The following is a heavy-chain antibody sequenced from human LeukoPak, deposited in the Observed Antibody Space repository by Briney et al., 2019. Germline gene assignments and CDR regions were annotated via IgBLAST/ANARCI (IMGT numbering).Heavy chain of an antibody. CDR3: ARALTAIKGYFDY. Sequence: GGSLRLSCAASGFTFSSYSMNWVRQAPGKGLEWVSSISSSSSCIYYADSVKGRFTISRDNAKNSLYLQMNSLRAEDTAVYYCARALTAIKGYFDYWGQGTLVTVSS. V-gene: IGHV3-21*01. J-gene: IGHJ4*02. D-gene: IGHD2-21*02. CDR1: GFTFSSYS. CDR2: ISSSSSCI.